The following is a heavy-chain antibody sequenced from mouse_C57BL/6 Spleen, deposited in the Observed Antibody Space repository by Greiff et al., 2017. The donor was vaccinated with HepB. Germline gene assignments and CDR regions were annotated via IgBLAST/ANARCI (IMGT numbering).Heavy chain of an antibody. D-gene: IGHD1-1*01. CDR3: ENLYYYGSEDFDY. Sequence: VQLQQSGPELVKPGASVKISCKASGYAFSSSWMNWVKQRPGKGLEWIGRIYPGDGDTNYNGKFKGKATLTADKSSSTAYMQLSSLTSEDSAVYFCENLYYYGSEDFDYWGQGTTLTVSS. CDR1: GYAFSSSW. J-gene: IGHJ2*01. V-gene: IGHV1-82*01. CDR2: IYPGDGDT.